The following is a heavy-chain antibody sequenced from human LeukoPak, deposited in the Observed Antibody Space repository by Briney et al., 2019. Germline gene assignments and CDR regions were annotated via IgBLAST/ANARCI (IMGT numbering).Heavy chain of an antibody. Sequence: GGSLRLSCAASGFTFSSYEMNWVRQAPGKGLEWVSYISSSGSTVYYADSVKGRFTISRDNAKNSLYLQMNSLRAEDTAVYYCARDFGQWQLNEGYYFDYWGQGTLVTVSS. J-gene: IGHJ4*02. V-gene: IGHV3-48*03. D-gene: IGHD6-19*01. CDR1: GFTFSSYE. CDR2: ISSSGSTV. CDR3: ARDFGQWQLNEGYYFDY.